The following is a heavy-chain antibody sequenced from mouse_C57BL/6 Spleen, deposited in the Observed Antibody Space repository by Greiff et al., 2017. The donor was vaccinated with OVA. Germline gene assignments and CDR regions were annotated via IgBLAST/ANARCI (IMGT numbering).Heavy chain of an antibody. Sequence: ESGPGLVKPSQSLSLPCSVTGYSITSGYYWNWIRQFPGNKLEWMGYISYDGSNNYNPSLKNRISITRDTSKNQFFRKLNSVTTEDTATYYCAKGLVTVDYWGQGTTLTVSS. CDR1: GYSITSGYY. CDR2: ISYDGSN. CDR3: AKGLVTVDY. J-gene: IGHJ2*01. D-gene: IGHD2-10*02. V-gene: IGHV3-6*01.